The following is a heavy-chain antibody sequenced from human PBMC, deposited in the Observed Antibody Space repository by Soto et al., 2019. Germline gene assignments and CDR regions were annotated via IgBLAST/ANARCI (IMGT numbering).Heavy chain of an antibody. J-gene: IGHJ5*02. D-gene: IGHD6-19*01. V-gene: IGHV1-2*02. Sequence: QVQLVQSGAEVKKPGASVKVSCKASGYTFTGYYLHWVRQAPGQGREWMGWINPDSGGTNYAQKFQGSITITSDTSISTAYMELCRLRSDDTAVYYWASFSSGDWFDTWGQGTLVTVAS. CDR2: INPDSGGT. CDR1: GYTFTGYY. CDR3: ASFSSGDWFDT.